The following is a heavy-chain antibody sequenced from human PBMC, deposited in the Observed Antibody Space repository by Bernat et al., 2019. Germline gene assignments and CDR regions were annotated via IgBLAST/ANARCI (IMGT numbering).Heavy chain of an antibody. Sequence: EVQLLESGGVLVQPGGSLRLSCAASGFTFSSYAMSWVRQAPGQGLEWVSAIIGSGGSTYYADSVKGRFTISRDNSKHTLYLQMNSRRAEDTAVYDCAFKGGRWSLRDAFDIWGQGTMVTVSS. CDR3: AFKGGRWSLRDAFDI. CDR1: GFTFSSYA. J-gene: IGHJ3*02. D-gene: IGHD5-24*01. V-gene: IGHV3-23*01. CDR2: IIGSGGST.